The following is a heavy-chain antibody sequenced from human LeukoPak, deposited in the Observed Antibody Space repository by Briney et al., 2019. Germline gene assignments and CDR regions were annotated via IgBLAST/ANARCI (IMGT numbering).Heavy chain of an antibody. CDR3: ARKGGRLGFDY. Sequence: KPSETLSLTCTVSGGSISSYYWSWIRQPPGKGLEWIGYIYYSGSTNYNPSLKSRVTISVDTSKNQFSLKLSSVIGADTAMYYCARKGGRLGFDYWGQGTLVTVSS. J-gene: IGHJ4*02. D-gene: IGHD2-15*01. CDR2: IYYSGST. CDR1: GGSISSYY. V-gene: IGHV4-59*01.